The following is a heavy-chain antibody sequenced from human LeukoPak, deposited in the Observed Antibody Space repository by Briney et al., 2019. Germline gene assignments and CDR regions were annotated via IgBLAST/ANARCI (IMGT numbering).Heavy chain of an antibody. V-gene: IGHV4-61*02. CDR2: TYTTGGP. Sequence: SETLSLTCTVSGGSINRDTYYWTWIRQPAGKGLEWIGRTYTTGGPSYNPSLKSRVTISIDTSKNQFSLKLTPVTAADTAVYYCARDRGITTARGVPSWFDPWGQGILVTVSS. CDR1: GGSINRDTYY. CDR3: ARDRGITTARGVPSWFDP. D-gene: IGHD3-10*01. J-gene: IGHJ5*02.